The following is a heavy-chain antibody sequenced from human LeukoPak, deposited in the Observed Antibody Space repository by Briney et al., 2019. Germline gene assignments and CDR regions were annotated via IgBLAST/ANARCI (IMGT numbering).Heavy chain of an antibody. D-gene: IGHD6-19*01. Sequence: ASVKVSCKASGYSFADYYMHWVRQAPGQGLEWMGWIKPNSGGTNYAQKFQGRVTMTRDTSISTAYMELSRLRSDDTAVYYCAREFSSGWYVGYWGQGTLVTVSS. V-gene: IGHV1-2*02. J-gene: IGHJ4*02. CDR1: GYSFADYY. CDR2: IKPNSGGT. CDR3: AREFSSGWYVGY.